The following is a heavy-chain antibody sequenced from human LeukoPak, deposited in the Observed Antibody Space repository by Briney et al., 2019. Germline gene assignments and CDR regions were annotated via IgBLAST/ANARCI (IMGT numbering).Heavy chain of an antibody. Sequence: SETLSLTCAVYGGSFSGYYWSWIRQPPGKGLEWIGEINHSGSTNYNPSLKSRVIISVDTSKNQFSLKLSSVTAADTAVYYCARSKIWDYYYGMDVWGKGTTVTVSS. CDR2: INHSGST. D-gene: IGHD3-16*01. J-gene: IGHJ6*04. CDR3: ARSKIWDYYYGMDV. CDR1: GGSFSGYY. V-gene: IGHV4-34*01.